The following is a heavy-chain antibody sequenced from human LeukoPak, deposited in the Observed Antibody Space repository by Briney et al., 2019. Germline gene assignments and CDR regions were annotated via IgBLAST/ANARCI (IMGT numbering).Heavy chain of an antibody. CDR3: ARSRAFNSGAFDP. Sequence: PSETLSLTCAVYGGSFSGYYWSWIRQPPGKGLEWLGEINHSGSTNYNPSLKSRVTISVDTSKNQFSLRLNSVTAADTAVYYCARSRAFNSGAFDPWGQGSLVTVSS. V-gene: IGHV4-34*01. D-gene: IGHD1-26*01. J-gene: IGHJ5*02. CDR1: GGSFSGYY. CDR2: INHSGST.